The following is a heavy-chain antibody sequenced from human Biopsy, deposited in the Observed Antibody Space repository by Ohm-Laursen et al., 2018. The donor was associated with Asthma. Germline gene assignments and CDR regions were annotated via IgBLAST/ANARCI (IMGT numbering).Heavy chain of an antibody. CDR2: INPSGGST. J-gene: IGHJ3*02. D-gene: IGHD3-9*01. CDR3: ARTYYDFLTGQVNDAFAM. V-gene: IGHV1-46*01. Sequence: SVKVSCKASGYTFTSYYMHWVRQAPGQGLEWMGIINPSGGSTSCAQKFQGRVTMTRDTSTSTAYMDLSSLRSEDTAVYYCARTYYDFLTGQVNDAFAMWGQGTMVTVSS. CDR1: GYTFTSYY.